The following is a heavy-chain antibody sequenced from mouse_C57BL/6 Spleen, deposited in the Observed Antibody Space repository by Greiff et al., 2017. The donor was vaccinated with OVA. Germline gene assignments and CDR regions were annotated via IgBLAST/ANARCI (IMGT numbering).Heavy chain of an antibody. CDR3: ARSGDGYYKDY. J-gene: IGHJ4*01. CDR1: GYTFTSYW. CDR2: IDPSDSYT. D-gene: IGHD2-3*01. Sequence: QVQLQQPGAELVKPGASVKLSCKASGYTFTSYWMQWVKQRPGQGLEWIGEIDPSDSYTNFNQKFTGKATLTVDTSSSTAYMQLSSLTSEDSAVYCCARSGDGYYKDYWGQGTSVTVSS. V-gene: IGHV1-50*01.